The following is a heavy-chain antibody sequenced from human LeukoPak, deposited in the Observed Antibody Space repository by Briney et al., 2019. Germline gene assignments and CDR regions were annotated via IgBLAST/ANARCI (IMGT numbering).Heavy chain of an antibody. J-gene: IGHJ4*02. V-gene: IGHV3-23*01. CDR3: AKLQTAVVPAATLGFDS. CDR1: GFTFSSYE. CDR2: IGRSGANS. Sequence: PGGSLRLSCGASGFTFSSYEMNWVRQSPGKGLEWVSAIGRSGANSYYATSVKGRFSVSRVKTKNTFNLQMNSLRAEDTAIYCCAKLQTAVVPAATLGFDSWGQGTLVTVSS. D-gene: IGHD2-2*01.